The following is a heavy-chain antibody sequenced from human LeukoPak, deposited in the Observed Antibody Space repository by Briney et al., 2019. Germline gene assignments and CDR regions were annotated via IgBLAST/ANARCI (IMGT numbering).Heavy chain of an antibody. CDR3: ARGDYGGDYFDY. CDR2: IYSGGST. CDR1: GFTLGNYG. J-gene: IGHJ4*02. Sequence: GGSLRLSCAASGFTLGNYGMTWVRQAPGKGLEWVSVIYSGGSTYYSDSVKGRFTISRDNSKNTLYLQMNSLRAEDTAVYYCARGDYGGDYFDYWGQGTLVTVSS. V-gene: IGHV3-66*01. D-gene: IGHD4-23*01.